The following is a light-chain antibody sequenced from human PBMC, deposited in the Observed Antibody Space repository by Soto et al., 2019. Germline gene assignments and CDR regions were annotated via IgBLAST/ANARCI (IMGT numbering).Light chain of an antibody. V-gene: IGKV3-20*01. J-gene: IGKJ1*01. CDR2: GAS. CDR3: QQYGSSPRT. CDR1: QSVSSSY. Sequence: EIVLTQSPGTLSLSPGERATLSCRASQSVSSSYLAWYQQKPGQAPRLLIYGASSRATGIPDRFSGSGSGTDFPLTISRLEAEDIAVYSCQQYGSSPRTFGQGTKLEIK.